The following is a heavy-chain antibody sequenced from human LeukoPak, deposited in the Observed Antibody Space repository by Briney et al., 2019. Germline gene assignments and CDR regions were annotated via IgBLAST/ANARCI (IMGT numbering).Heavy chain of an antibody. V-gene: IGHV4-34*01. CDR3: ARGTKVGYRVYYFDY. CDR1: GGSFSGYY. Sequence: SETLSLTCAVDGGSFSGYYWSWIRQPPGKGREWIGEINHSASTNYNPSLKSRVTISGDTSKNQFSLKLSSVTAADTAVYYCARGTKVGYRVYYFDYWGQGTVVIVSS. J-gene: IGHJ4*02. CDR2: INHSAST. D-gene: IGHD5-18*01.